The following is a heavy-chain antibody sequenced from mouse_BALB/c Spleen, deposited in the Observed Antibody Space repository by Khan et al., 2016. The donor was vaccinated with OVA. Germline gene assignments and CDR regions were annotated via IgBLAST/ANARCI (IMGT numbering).Heavy chain of an antibody. CDR2: IWSGGNT. D-gene: IGHD2-14*01. V-gene: IGHV2-4-1*01. CDR3: ARSSYKYDFTY. CDR1: GFSLTTYG. J-gene: IGHJ3*01. Sequence: QVQLKQSGPGLVQPTQSLSITCTVSGFSLTTYGVYWVRQSPGKGLEWLGVIWSGGNTDYNTAFISRLSISKDNSKSQVFFDMNSLQADDTAMYCCARSSYKYDFTYWGQGTLVTVSA.